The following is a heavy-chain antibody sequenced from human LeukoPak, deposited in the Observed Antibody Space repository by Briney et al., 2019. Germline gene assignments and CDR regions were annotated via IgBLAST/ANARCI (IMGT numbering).Heavy chain of an antibody. CDR1: GFTFSSYS. Sequence: GVSLRLSCAASGFTFSSYSMNWVRQAPGKGLEWVSSISSSSSYIYYADSVKGRFTISRDNAKNSLYLQMNSLRAEDTAVYYCARALRLGELSYPWGQGTLVTVSS. J-gene: IGHJ5*02. V-gene: IGHV3-21*01. D-gene: IGHD3-16*02. CDR3: ARALRLGELSYP. CDR2: ISSSSSYI.